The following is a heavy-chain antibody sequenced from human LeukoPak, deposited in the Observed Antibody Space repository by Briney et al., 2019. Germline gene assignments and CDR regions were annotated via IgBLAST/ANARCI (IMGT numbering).Heavy chain of an antibody. V-gene: IGHV4-59*11. CDR2: IFNTGNT. CDR3: ASGPADTTWYGVFDY. Sequence: SETLSLTCSVSGGSINSHYWSWTRQPPGKRLEWIGYIFNTGNTNYNPSLASRVTMSVDTSRAQFFLRLSPVTAADTAIYYCASGPADTTWYGVFDYWSQGTLVTVSS. J-gene: IGHJ4*02. CDR1: GGSINSHY. D-gene: IGHD3-10*01.